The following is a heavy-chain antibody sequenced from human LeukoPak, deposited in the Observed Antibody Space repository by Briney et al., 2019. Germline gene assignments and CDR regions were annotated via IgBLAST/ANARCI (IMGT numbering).Heavy chain of an antibody. CDR1: GYRFISYW. J-gene: IGHJ3*02. CDR3: ATGYSSGRGAFDI. D-gene: IGHD6-19*01. CDR2: IYPGDSDI. V-gene: IGHV5-51*01. Sequence: GESLQISSKGSGYRFISYWIGWVRQMPGKGLEWMGIIYPGDSDIRYSPSFQGQVTISADKSISTSFLQWSSLKASDTAMYYCATGYSSGRGAFDIWGQGTMVTVSS.